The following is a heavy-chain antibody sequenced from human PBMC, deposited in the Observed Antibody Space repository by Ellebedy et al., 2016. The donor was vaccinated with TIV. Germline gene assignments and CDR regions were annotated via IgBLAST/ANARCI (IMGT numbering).Heavy chain of an antibody. CDR3: TVRDGRVAAT. J-gene: IGHJ4*02. CDR2: VRSKADNYAT. CDR1: GLTFSGSV. V-gene: IGHV3-73*01. Sequence: GESLKIPXAASGLTFSGSVMHWVRQASGKGLEWVGRVRSKADNYATAYVESVKGRFTISRDDSKNTAYLQMNSLKTEDTAVYYCTVRDGRVAATWGQGTLVTVSS. D-gene: IGHD1-26*01.